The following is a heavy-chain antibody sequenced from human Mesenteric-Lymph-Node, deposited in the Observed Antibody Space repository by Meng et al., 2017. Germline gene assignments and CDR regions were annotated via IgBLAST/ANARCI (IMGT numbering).Heavy chain of an antibody. Sequence: SETLSLTCTVSGGSVSSVGYEWGWIRQPPGKGLEWIGYVTTNYNPSLKSRVTISIDKPNNQFSLNLNSVTAADTAVYYCAKDRVLRFLEWLRASNDYWGQGTLVTVSS. CDR3: AKDRVLRFLEWLRASNDY. CDR1: GGSVSSVGYE. CDR2: VTT. V-gene: IGHV4-61*08. J-gene: IGHJ4*02. D-gene: IGHD3-3*01.